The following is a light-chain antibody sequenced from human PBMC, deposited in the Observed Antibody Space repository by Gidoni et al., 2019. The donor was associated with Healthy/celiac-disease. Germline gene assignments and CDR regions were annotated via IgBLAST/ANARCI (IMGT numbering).Light chain of an antibody. J-gene: IGKJ5*01. V-gene: IGKV1-33*01. CDR2: DAS. Sequence: DIQMTQSPSSLSASVGDRVTITCQASQDISNYLNWYQQKPGKAPKLLIYDASNLETGVPSRFSGSGSGTDFTFTISSLQPEDIATYYCQQYDNPSITFXQXTRLXIK. CDR1: QDISNY. CDR3: QQYDNPSIT.